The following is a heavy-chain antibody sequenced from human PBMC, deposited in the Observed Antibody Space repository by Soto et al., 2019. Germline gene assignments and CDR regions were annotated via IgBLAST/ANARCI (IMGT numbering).Heavy chain of an antibody. D-gene: IGHD3-22*01. V-gene: IGHV4-34*01. Sequence: SSETLSLTYAVYGGSFRGYYWSWIRQPPGKGLEWIGEINHSGSTNYNPSLKSRVTISVDTSKNQFSLKLSSVTAADTAVYYCARGAGIYYDSSGPRWYFDYWGQGTLVTVSS. J-gene: IGHJ4*02. CDR1: GGSFRGYY. CDR3: ARGAGIYYDSSGPRWYFDY. CDR2: INHSGST.